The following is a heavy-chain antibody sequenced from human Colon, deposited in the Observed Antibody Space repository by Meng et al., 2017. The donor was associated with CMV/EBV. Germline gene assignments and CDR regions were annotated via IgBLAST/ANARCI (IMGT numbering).Heavy chain of an antibody. CDR1: GGSISSSSYY. D-gene: IGHD6-13*01. V-gene: IGHV4-39*07. CDR2: IYYSGST. J-gene: IGHJ4*02. CDR3: ARAAAAGEYYFDY. Sequence: QVQLQESGPGLVKLSEPLSLTCTVSGGSISSSSYYWGWIRQPPGKGLEWIGSIYYSGSTYYNPSLKSRVTISVDTSKNQFSLKLSSVTAADTAVYYCARAAAAGEYYFDYWGQGTLVTVSS.